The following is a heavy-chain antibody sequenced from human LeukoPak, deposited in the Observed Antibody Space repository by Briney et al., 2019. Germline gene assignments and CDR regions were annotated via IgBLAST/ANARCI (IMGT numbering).Heavy chain of an antibody. CDR1: GGSISSGVYY. Sequence: PSETLSLTCSVSGGSISSGVYYWSWIRQPPGKGLEWIGYIYYSGSTYYNPSLKSRVTISVDTSKNQFSLKLSSVTAADTAVYYCARAVGQLWLRVGAFDIWGQGTMVTVSS. V-gene: IGHV4-30-4*01. J-gene: IGHJ3*02. CDR2: IYYSGST. D-gene: IGHD5-18*01. CDR3: ARAVGQLWLRVGAFDI.